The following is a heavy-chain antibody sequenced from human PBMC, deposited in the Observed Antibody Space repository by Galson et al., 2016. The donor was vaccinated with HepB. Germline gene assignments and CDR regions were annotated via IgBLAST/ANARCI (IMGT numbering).Heavy chain of an antibody. D-gene: IGHD1-26*01. CDR1: GGTFSSYA. J-gene: IGHJ4*02. Sequence: SVKVSCKASGGTFSSYAINWVRQAPGQGLEWMGGIIPIFGIANYAQKFQGRVTITPDRSTSTAYMELSSLRSEDTAVYFCASASYSGNYNPPLDDWGQGPLVTVSS. CDR2: IIPIFGIA. V-gene: IGHV1-69*10. CDR3: ASASYSGNYNPPLDD.